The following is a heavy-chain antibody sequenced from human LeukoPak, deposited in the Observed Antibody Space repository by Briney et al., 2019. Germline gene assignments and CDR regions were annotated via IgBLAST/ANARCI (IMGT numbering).Heavy chain of an antibody. V-gene: IGHV1-69*13. Sequence: RASVKVSCKASGGTFSSYAISWVRQAPGQGLEWMGGIIPIFGTANYAQKFQGRVTITADESTSTAYMELSSLRSEDTAVYYCARVPRERLDAFDIWGQGTMVTVSS. D-gene: IGHD1-1*01. CDR3: ARVPRERLDAFDI. CDR1: GGTFSSYA. J-gene: IGHJ3*02. CDR2: IIPIFGTA.